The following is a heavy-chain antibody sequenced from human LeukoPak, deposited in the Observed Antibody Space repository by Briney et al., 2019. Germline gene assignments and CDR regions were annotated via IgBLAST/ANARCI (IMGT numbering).Heavy chain of an antibody. CDR1: GFTFSSYW. J-gene: IGHJ5*02. CDR3: AGGPKQQLLWGRASNGFDP. CDR2: IKQDGSEK. Sequence: GGSLRLSCAASGFTFSSYWMSWVRQAPGKGLEWVANIKQDGSEKYYVDSVKGRFTISRDNAKNSLYLQMNSLRAEDTAVYYCAGGPKQQLLWGRASNGFDPWGQGTLVTVSS. D-gene: IGHD2-2*01. V-gene: IGHV3-7*01.